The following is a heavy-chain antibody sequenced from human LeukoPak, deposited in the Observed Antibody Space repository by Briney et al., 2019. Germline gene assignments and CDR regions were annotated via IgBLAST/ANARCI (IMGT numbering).Heavy chain of an antibody. D-gene: IGHD3-9*01. J-gene: IGHJ5*02. CDR1: GGTFSSYA. Sequence: ASVKVSCKASGGTFSSYAISWVRQAPGQGLEWMGGIIPIFGTANYAQKFQGRVTITADESTSTAYMELSSLRSEDTAVYYCARDKGRQYYDILTGYYWFDPWGQGTLVTVSS. CDR3: ARDKGRQYYDILTGYYWFDP. V-gene: IGHV1-69*13. CDR2: IIPIFGTA.